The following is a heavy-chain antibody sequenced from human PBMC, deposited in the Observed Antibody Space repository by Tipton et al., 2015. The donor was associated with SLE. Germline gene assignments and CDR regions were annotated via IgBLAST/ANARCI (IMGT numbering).Heavy chain of an antibody. CDR1: GVSISSYY. J-gene: IGHJ4*02. CDR3: ARHYAFTFDY. Sequence: TLSLTCTVSGVSISSYYWSWIRQPPGKGLEWIAFIFYIGTTSYNPSLKSRVPISGDTSKNQLSLKLSSVTAADTAVYYCARHYAFTFDYWGQGTLVTVSS. CDR2: IFYIGTT. D-gene: IGHD2-2*01. V-gene: IGHV4-59*08.